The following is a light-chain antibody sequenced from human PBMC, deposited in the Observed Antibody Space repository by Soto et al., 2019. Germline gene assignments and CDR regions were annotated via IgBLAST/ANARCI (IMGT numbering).Light chain of an antibody. CDR3: LQDYGDSWT. CDR2: AAS. CDR1: RDVGSD. Sequence: IQMTQSPSSLSASVGDRVTITCQASRDVGSDVSWYQQKPGQAPKLLIYAASNLHTGVPSRFSGSRSGTEFTLTISSLQPEDFASYYCLQDYGDSWTFGQGTKVDIK. V-gene: IGKV1-6*01. J-gene: IGKJ1*01.